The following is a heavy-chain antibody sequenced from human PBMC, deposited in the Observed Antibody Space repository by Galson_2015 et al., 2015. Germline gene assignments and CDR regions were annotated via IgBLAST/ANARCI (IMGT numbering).Heavy chain of an antibody. Sequence: SLRLSCAASGFTFSSYAMSWVRQAPGKGLEWVSAISGSGGSTYYADSVKGRFTISRDNSKNTLYLQMSSLRAEDTAVYYCAKCFRVVVPAAISSWGQGTLVTVSS. D-gene: IGHD2-2*01. CDR2: ISGSGGST. J-gene: IGHJ5*02. CDR1: GFTFSSYA. V-gene: IGHV3-23*01. CDR3: AKCFRVVVPAAISS.